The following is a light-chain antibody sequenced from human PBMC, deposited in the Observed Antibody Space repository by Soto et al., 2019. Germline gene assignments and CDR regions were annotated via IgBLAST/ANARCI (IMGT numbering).Light chain of an antibody. CDR1: SSDVGSYKL. J-gene: IGLJ2*01. CDR3: CSYAGSSTLV. CDR2: EGS. V-gene: IGLV2-23*01. Sequence: QSALTQPASVSGSPGQSITISCTGTSSDVGSYKLVSWYQQHPGKAPNLMIYEGSKRPSGVSNRFYGSKSGNTASLTISWLQAEDEAAYYCCSYAGSSTLVFGEGTKLTVL.